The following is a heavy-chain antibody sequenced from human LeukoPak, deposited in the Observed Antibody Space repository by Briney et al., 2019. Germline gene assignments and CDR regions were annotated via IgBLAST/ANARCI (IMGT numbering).Heavy chain of an antibody. CDR2: ISGTGGGT. D-gene: IGHD3-22*01. CDR3: AKDREMYFYDSSGYRDAFHI. CDR1: GFTFNTYA. J-gene: IGHJ3*02. Sequence: GGSLRLSCAASGFTFNTYAMSWVRQAPGKGLEWVSSISGTGGGTYYADSVKGRFTISRDNSHKTLYLQMNSLGAEDTAVYYCAKDREMYFYDSSGYRDAFHIWGQGTKVTVSS. V-gene: IGHV3-23*01.